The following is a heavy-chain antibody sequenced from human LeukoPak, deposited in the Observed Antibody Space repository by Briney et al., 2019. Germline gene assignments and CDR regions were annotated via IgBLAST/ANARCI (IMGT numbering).Heavy chain of an antibody. J-gene: IGHJ4*02. CDR3: ARDPLNRRWGSYHLDY. CDR1: GFIFTDYA. D-gene: IGHD1-14*01. Sequence: GGSLRLSCAASGFIFTDYAMHWVRQAPGKGLEWVALVSYDGRNENYADSVKGRFTISRDTSKSTLYLQMNSLRGEDTAVYYCARDPLNRRWGSYHLDYWGQGTLVTVSS. V-gene: IGHV3-30*04. CDR2: VSYDGRNE.